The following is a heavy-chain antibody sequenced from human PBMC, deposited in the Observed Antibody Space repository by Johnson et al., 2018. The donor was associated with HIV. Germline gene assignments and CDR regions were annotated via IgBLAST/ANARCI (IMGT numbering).Heavy chain of an antibody. CDR1: GFTFDDYG. CDR3: AKDLGYSSSSRAFDI. CDR2: ISGSGGST. J-gene: IGHJ3*02. D-gene: IGHD6-6*01. Sequence: VQLVESGGGVVRPGGSLRLSCAASGFTFDDYGMSWVRQVPGKGLEWVSAISGSGGSTYYADSVKGRFTISRDNSKNTLYLQMNSLRAEDTAVYYCAKDLGYSSSSRAFDIWGQGTMVTVSS. V-gene: IGHV3-23*04.